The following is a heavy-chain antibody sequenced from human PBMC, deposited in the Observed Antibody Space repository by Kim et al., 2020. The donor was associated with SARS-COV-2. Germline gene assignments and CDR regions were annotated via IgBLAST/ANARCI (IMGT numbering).Heavy chain of an antibody. V-gene: IGHV3-30*07. J-gene: IGHJ3*02. Sequence: TYYADYVKGRFTISRDNSKNTLYLQMNSLRAEDTAVYYCARGSTANAFDIWGQGTMVTVSS. CDR2: T. CDR3: ARGSTANAFDI. D-gene: IGHD5-18*01.